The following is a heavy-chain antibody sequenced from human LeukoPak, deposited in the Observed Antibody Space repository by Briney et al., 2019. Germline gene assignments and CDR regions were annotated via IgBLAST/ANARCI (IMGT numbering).Heavy chain of an antibody. CDR1: GGSISSYY. D-gene: IGHD5-12*01. Sequence: SETLSLTCTVSGGSISSYYWSWIREPPGKGLEWIGYIYYSGSTNYNPSLKSRVTISVDTSKNQFSLKLSSVTAADTAVYYCARGGGLSGYDYIDYWGQGTLVTVSS. V-gene: IGHV4-59*01. CDR3: ARGGGLSGYDYIDY. J-gene: IGHJ4*02. CDR2: IYYSGST.